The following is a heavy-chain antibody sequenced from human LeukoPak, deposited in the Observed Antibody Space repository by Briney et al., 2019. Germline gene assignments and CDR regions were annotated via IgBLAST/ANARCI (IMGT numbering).Heavy chain of an antibody. CDR1: GFTFRSYS. D-gene: IGHD3-10*01. CDR2: ISSSSYV. J-gene: IGHJ5*02. CDR3: AREYGANWFDP. V-gene: IGHV3-21*01. Sequence: GGSLRLACAASGFTFRSYSMNWVRQAPGKGLEWVSSISSSSYVYYADSVKGRFTISRDNAKNSLYLQMNSLRAEDTAVYYCAREYGANWFDPWGQGTLVTVSS.